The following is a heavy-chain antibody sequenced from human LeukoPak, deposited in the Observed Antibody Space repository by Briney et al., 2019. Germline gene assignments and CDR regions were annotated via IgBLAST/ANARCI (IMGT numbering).Heavy chain of an antibody. Sequence: ASVKVSCKASGYTLTSYGISWVRQAPGQGVEWMGWISAYNGNTSYAQKLQGRVTMTTATSPSTAYMELRSLRSDDTAVYYCARAGSILLWFGESPASYDYWGQGTLVTVSS. CDR1: GYTLTSYG. J-gene: IGHJ4*02. V-gene: IGHV1-18*01. D-gene: IGHD3-10*01. CDR2: ISAYNGNT. CDR3: ARAGSILLWFGESPASYDY.